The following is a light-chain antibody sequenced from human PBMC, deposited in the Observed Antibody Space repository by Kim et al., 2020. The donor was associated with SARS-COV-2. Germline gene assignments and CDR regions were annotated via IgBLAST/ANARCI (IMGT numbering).Light chain of an antibody. V-gene: IGLV2-23*01. CDR3: SSYGGTCYV. CDR2: ENK. Sequence: GQKITIFGNGTSSGVGRDRLWYWYQQGSGKGPKLIIIENKKWAAGVSSRVSGSKSDNTASMTISGLLPEDEADYYCSSYGGTCYVFGRGTKVTVL. CDR1: SSGVGRDRL. J-gene: IGLJ1*01.